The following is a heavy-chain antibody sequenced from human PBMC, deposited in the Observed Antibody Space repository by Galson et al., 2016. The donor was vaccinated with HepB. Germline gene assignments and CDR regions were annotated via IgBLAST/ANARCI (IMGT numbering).Heavy chain of an antibody. V-gene: IGHV3-23*01. CDR1: GFTFSSYA. D-gene: IGHD1-14*01. J-gene: IGHJ4*02. Sequence: SLRLSCAGSGFTFSSYAMNWVRQAPGKGLEWISLISDNGHATYYADPVRGRFSIARDNSKNTLYLQMNSLRADDTAVYYCAKCPPGTRGSLDSWGQGTLVPGSS. CDR3: AKCPPGTRGSLDS. CDR2: ISDNGHAT.